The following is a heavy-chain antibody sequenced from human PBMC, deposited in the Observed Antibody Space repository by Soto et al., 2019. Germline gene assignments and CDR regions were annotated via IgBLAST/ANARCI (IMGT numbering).Heavy chain of an antibody. V-gene: IGHV1-69*01. J-gene: IGHJ3*02. CDR1: GGTFSSYA. Sequence: QVQLVQSGAEVKKPGSSVKVSCKASGGTFSSYAISWVRQAPGQGLEWMGGIIPIFGTANYAQKFQGRVTITADESTSTAYMELSSLRSVDTAVYYCARDASIAARPGAFDIWDQGTMVTVSS. CDR2: IIPIFGTA. D-gene: IGHD6-6*01. CDR3: ARDASIAARPGAFDI.